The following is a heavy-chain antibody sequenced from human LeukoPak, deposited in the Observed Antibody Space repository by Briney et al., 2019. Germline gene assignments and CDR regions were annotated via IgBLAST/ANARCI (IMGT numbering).Heavy chain of an antibody. Sequence: ASVKVSCKASGYTFTSYYMHWVRQAPEQGLEWMGIINPSGGSTSYAQKFQGRVTMTRDTSTSTVYMELSSLRSEDTAVHYCARAAAVAGYDYWGQGTLATVSS. CDR3: ARAAAVAGYDY. CDR2: INPSGGST. D-gene: IGHD6-19*01. V-gene: IGHV1-46*01. J-gene: IGHJ4*02. CDR1: GYTFTSYY.